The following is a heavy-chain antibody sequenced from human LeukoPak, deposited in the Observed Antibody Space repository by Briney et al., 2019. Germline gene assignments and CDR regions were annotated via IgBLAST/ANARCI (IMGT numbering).Heavy chain of an antibody. CDR3: ARGSSSWLDYYMDV. J-gene: IGHJ6*03. CDR1: GFTFSSYG. CDR2: ISYDGSNK. V-gene: IGHV3-30*03. Sequence: GGSLRLSCAASGFTFSSYGMHWVRQAPGKGLEWVAVISYDGSNKNYADSVKGRFTISRDNSKNTLYLQMNSLRAEDTAVYYCARGSSSWLDYYMDVWGKGTTVTVSS. D-gene: IGHD6-13*01.